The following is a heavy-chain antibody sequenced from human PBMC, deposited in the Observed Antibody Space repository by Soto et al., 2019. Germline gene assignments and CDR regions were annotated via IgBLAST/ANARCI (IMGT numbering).Heavy chain of an antibody. V-gene: IGHV2-70*12. D-gene: IGHD3-22*01. J-gene: IGHJ4*02. CDR3: ARTYYHERNGYLLLDY. CDR2: IDWDDDK. CDR1: GSSHPTSGMC. Sequence: SGPTLVYPTQPLTLTCTFSGSSHPTSGMCVSWIRQPPGKALEWLAVIDWDDDKHYSTSLKTRLAISKDTSKNQVVLTMTNMDPVDTATYYCARTYYHERNGYLLLDYWGQGTPVTVSS.